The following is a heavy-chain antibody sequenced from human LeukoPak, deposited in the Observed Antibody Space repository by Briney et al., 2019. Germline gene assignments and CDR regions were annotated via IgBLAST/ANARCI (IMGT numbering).Heavy chain of an antibody. D-gene: IGHD7-27*01. CDR3: ARDPLGTLRWSDTGGSITFDY. J-gene: IGHJ4*02. CDR1: GYTFTSYG. V-gene: IGHV1-18*01. Sequence: ASVKVSCKASGYTFTSYGISWVRQAPGQGLEWMGWISAYNGNTNHAQKFQGRVTMTTDTSTTTAYMELRSLRSDDTAIYYCARDPLGTLRWSDTGGSITFDYWGQGTLVTVSS. CDR2: ISAYNGNT.